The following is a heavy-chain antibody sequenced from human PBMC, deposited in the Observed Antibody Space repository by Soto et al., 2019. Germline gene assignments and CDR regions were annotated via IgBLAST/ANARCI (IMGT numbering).Heavy chain of an antibody. J-gene: IGHJ6*02. CDR2: IFYSGST. V-gene: IGHV4-39*01. CDR3: ARRGSSRQIYHYGMDV. D-gene: IGHD6-13*01. CDR1: GDSVSSSYYY. Sequence: SETLSLTCTVSGDSVSSSYYYWGWIRQPPGKGLEWIGSIFYSGSTYYNPSLKSRVTISVDTSKNQFSLKLSSVTAADTAVYYCARRGSSRQIYHYGMDVWGPGTTVTVPS.